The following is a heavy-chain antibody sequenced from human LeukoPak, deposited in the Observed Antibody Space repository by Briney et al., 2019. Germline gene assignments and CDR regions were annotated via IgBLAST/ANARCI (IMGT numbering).Heavy chain of an antibody. CDR2: INHSGST. CDR3: ARARGYDSWSGYYRNRYNWFDP. Sequence: SETLSLTCAVYGGSFSGYYWSWIRQPPGKGLEWIGEINHSGSTNYNPSLKSRVTISVDTSKNQFSLKLSSVTAADTAVYYCARARGYDSWSGYYRNRYNWFDPWGQGTLVTVSS. D-gene: IGHD3-3*01. CDR1: GGSFSGYY. J-gene: IGHJ5*02. V-gene: IGHV4-34*01.